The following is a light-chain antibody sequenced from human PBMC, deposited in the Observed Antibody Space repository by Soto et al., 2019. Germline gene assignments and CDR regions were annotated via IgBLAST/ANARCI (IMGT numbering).Light chain of an antibody. CDR3: SSYAGPNNLV. CDR2: EVS. J-gene: IGLJ1*01. Sequence: QSVLTQPPSASGSPGQSVTISCTGTSSDVGGYNYVSWYQQHPGKAPKLMIYEVSKRPSGVPDRFSGSKSGNTASLTVSGLQAEDEADYYCSSYAGPNNLVFGTGTKLTVL. V-gene: IGLV2-8*01. CDR1: SSDVGGYNY.